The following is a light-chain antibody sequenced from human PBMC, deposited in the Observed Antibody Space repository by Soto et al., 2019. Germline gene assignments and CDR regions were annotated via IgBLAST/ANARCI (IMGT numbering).Light chain of an antibody. Sequence: DIVMTQSPDSLAVSLGERATINCKSSQSVLYSSNNKNYLAWYQQKPGQPPKLLISWASTRESGVPDRFSGSGSGTDFTLTISSLQAEDVAVYYCQQYYSYPPTFGQGTKLEIK. J-gene: IGKJ2*01. CDR3: QQYYSYPPT. V-gene: IGKV4-1*01. CDR2: WAS. CDR1: QSVLYSSNNKNY.